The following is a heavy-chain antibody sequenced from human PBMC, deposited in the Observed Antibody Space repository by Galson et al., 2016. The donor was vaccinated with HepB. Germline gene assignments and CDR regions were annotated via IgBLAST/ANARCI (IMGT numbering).Heavy chain of an antibody. CDR1: GFTFSSYG. J-gene: IGHJ4*02. V-gene: IGHV3-48*04. Sequence: SLRLSCAASGFTFSSYGMNWVRQAPGRGLEWIAYIGGHTSSTFYADSVKGRFSISRDNAKHSLYLQMNSLRAEDTAVYYCARDEISGTTGDYWGQGTLVTVSS. CDR2: IGGHTSST. CDR3: ARDEISGTTGDY. D-gene: IGHD1-7*01.